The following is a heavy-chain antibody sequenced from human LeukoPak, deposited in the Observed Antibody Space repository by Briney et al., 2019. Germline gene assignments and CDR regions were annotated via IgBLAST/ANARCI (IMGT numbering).Heavy chain of an antibody. V-gene: IGHV3-23*01. Sequence: GGSLRLSCAASGFIFSNYAMSGVRQAPARGLEGVSSLRGDGETFYADSVKGRFTLSRDDSRNTVYLQLNNERVEDTAVYYCAKASWVSSADAVLWGQGPLVTVSS. D-gene: IGHD2-2*01. CDR2: LRGDGET. J-gene: IGHJ4*02. CDR3: AKASWVSSADAVL. CDR1: GFIFSNYA.